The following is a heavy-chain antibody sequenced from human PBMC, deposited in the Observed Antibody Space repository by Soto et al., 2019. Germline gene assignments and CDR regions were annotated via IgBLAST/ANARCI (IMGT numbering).Heavy chain of an antibody. V-gene: IGHV3-30*18. CDR2: ISFHGSTA. D-gene: IGHD4-17*01. Sequence: PGGSLRLSCAVSGFTFSSYGMHWVRQAPGKGLEWLTVISFHGSTAFYAESVKGRFTVSRDNSKNTMYLQMNSLRDEDTAVYYCAKNSYGDSWNFGLDVWGQGTTVTVSS. CDR1: GFTFSSYG. CDR3: AKNSYGDSWNFGLDV. J-gene: IGHJ6*02.